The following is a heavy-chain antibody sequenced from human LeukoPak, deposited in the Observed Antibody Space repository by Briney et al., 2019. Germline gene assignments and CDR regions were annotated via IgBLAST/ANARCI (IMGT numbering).Heavy chain of an antibody. CDR1: GFTFSSYA. CDR3: ARNLLRSGSYYYY. Sequence: PGRSLRLSCAASGFTFSSYAMHWVRQAPGKGLEWVAVISYDGSNKYYADSVKGRFTISRDNSKNTLYLQMNSLRAEDTAVYYCARNLLRSGSYYYYWGQGTLVTVSS. V-gene: IGHV3-30-3*01. D-gene: IGHD3-10*01. J-gene: IGHJ4*02. CDR2: ISYDGSNK.